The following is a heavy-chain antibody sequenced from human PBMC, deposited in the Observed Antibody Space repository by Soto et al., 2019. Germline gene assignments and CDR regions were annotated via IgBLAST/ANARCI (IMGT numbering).Heavy chain of an antibody. D-gene: IGHD2-21*02. CDR2: ISGSGGST. Sequence: EVQLLESGGGLVQPGGSLRLSCAASGFTFSSYAMSWVRQAPGKGLEWVSAISGSGGSTYYADSVKGRFTISRDNSKNTLYLQMNSLGAEDTAVYYCAKARSRGVVTANLYWGQGTLVTVSS. J-gene: IGHJ4*02. CDR3: AKARSRGVVTANLY. V-gene: IGHV3-23*01. CDR1: GFTFSSYA.